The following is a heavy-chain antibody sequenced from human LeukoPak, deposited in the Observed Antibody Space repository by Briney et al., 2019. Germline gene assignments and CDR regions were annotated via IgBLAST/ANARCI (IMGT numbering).Heavy chain of an antibody. Sequence: GASVKVSCKASGYTFTAYYIQWVRQAPGQGLEWMGWINPSSGGTVYAQKFKGRVTMTRDTSSSTAYMELSSLRSDDTAAYYCARDRRADSSGWYGFDIWGQGTMVTVSS. J-gene: IGHJ3*02. CDR3: ARDRRADSSGWYGFDI. V-gene: IGHV1-2*02. D-gene: IGHD6-19*01. CDR2: INPSSGGT. CDR1: GYTFTAYY.